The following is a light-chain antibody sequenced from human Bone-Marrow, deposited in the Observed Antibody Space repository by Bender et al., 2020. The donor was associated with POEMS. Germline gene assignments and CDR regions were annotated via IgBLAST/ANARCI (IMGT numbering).Light chain of an antibody. Sequence: SYVLTQPPSVSVAPGQTAIMTCGANRIGDQSVHWYKQRPGQAPVVVAYDDSKRPSGIPERISGSNSGHTAILTISRVEAGDEAVYYCRACVTRPDHYVFGAGTKVTVL. CDR3: RACVTRPDHYV. J-gene: IGLJ1*01. CDR2: DDS. CDR1: RIGDQS. V-gene: IGLV3-21*02.